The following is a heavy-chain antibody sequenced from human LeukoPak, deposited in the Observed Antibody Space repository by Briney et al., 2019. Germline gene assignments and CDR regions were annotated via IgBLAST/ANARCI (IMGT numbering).Heavy chain of an antibody. CDR1: GDSISSSSYY. CDR2: IYYSGST. Sequence: SETLSLTCTVSGDSISSSSYYWGWLRQPPGKGLEWIGSIYYSGSTYYNPSLKSRVTISLDTSKNQFSLKLSSVTAADTAVYYCARLRFLEWLPHPFDYWGQGTLVTVSS. D-gene: IGHD3-3*01. J-gene: IGHJ4*02. V-gene: IGHV4-39*07. CDR3: ARLRFLEWLPHPFDY.